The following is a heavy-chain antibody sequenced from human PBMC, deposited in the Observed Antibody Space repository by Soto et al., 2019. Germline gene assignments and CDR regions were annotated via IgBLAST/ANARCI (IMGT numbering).Heavy chain of an antibody. CDR2: IYYSGST. CDR3: ARVGDYGDYAHDY. CDR1: GASISSAGYY. Sequence: SETLSLTCTVSGASISSAGYYWSWIRQHPGKGLEWIGYIYYSGSTFYNPSLKSRVTTSIDTSENQFSLKLTSMTAADTAVYFCARVGDYGDYAHDYWGQGTLVTVSS. D-gene: IGHD4-17*01. J-gene: IGHJ4*02. V-gene: IGHV4-31*03.